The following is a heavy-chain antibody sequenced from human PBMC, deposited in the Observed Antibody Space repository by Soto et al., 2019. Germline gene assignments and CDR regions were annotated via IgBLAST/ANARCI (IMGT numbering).Heavy chain of an antibody. CDR1: GYSFTSYW. CDR2: IYPGDSDT. V-gene: IGHV5-51*03. J-gene: IGHJ6*02. D-gene: IGHD3-3*01. Sequence: GESLKISCKGSGYSFTSYWIGWVRQMPGKGLEWMGIIYPGDSDTRYSPSFQGQVTISADKSISTAYLQWSSLKASDTDMYYCGRLRYYDFWSGPYGMDVWGQGTTVTVSS. CDR3: GRLRYYDFWSGPYGMDV.